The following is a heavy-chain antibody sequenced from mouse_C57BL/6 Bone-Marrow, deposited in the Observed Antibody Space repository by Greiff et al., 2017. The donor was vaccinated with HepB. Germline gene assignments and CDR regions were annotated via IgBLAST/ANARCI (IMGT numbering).Heavy chain of an antibody. D-gene: IGHD1-1*01. Sequence: QVQLQQSGAELVRPGTSVKLSCKASGYTFTSYWMHWVKQRPGRGLEWIGVIDPSDSYTNYNQKFKGKATLTVDTSSSTAYMQLSSLTSEDSAVYYCARHGSSYGDYWGQGTTLTVSS. CDR3: ARHGSSYGDY. V-gene: IGHV1-59*01. J-gene: IGHJ2*01. CDR2: IDPSDSYT. CDR1: GYTFTSYW.